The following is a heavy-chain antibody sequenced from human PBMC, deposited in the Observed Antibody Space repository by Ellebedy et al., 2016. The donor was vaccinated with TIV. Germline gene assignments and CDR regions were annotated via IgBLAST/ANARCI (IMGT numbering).Heavy chain of an antibody. V-gene: IGHV4-4*07. J-gene: IGHJ3*01. Sequence: SETLSLXCTVSGGSISNYFWSWMRQPAGKGLEWIGRIHSSGNTHHNPSFNSRISVSVDRSNNQFSLKLNSVTAADTAVYYCARESAYCGGGSCYPNDAFDLWGQGTMVTVSS. CDR1: GGSISNYF. D-gene: IGHD2-15*01. CDR2: IHSSGNT. CDR3: ARESAYCGGGSCYPNDAFDL.